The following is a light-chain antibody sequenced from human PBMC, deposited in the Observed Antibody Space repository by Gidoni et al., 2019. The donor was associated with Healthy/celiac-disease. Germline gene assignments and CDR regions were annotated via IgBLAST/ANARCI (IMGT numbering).Light chain of an antibody. J-gene: IGKJ1*01. Sequence: DIQMTQSPSTLSASVGDRVTITCRASQSISSWLAWYQQKPGKAPKLLIYKASSLESGVPSRFSGSESGTEFTLTISSLQPDDFATYYCQQYNSYSPWTFXQXTKVEIK. V-gene: IGKV1-5*03. CDR2: KAS. CDR3: QQYNSYSPWT. CDR1: QSISSW.